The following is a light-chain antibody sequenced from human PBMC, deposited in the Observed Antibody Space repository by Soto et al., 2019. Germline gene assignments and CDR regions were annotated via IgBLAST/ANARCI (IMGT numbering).Light chain of an antibody. Sequence: DIQMTQSPSTLSASVGDRVTITCRASQSISSWLAWYQQKPGEAPKLLIYQGPTLERGVPSRFSGSGSGTEFTLTISSLQPDDFATFYCQQYNTCSRTFGQGTKVEVK. V-gene: IGKV1-5*03. CDR3: QQYNTCSRT. CDR1: QSISSW. J-gene: IGKJ1*01. CDR2: QGP.